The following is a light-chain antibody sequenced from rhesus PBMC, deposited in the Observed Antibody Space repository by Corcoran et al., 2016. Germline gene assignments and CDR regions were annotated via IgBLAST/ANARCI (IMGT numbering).Light chain of an antibody. CDR3: QQRNTYPLT. Sequence: DIQMTQSPSSLSASVGDRVTITCRASQGISSYLAWYQQKPGKAPNFLIYKASILQSGVPSRFSGSGSGTDFTLTISSLQPEDFATYYCQQRNTYPLTFGGGTKVEIK. J-gene: IGKJ4*01. V-gene: IGKV1-25*01. CDR1: QGISSY. CDR2: KAS.